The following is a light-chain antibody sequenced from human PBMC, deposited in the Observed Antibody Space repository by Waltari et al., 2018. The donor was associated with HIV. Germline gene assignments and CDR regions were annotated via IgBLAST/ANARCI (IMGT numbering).Light chain of an antibody. CDR2: GAS. J-gene: IGKJ2*03. CDR1: QNVDKNY. CDR3: QHYVSSPYS. Sequence: EIVLTQSPGTLSLSPGESAILSCRASQNVDKNYLAWYQQKPGQAPRLLMYGASNRATGIPDRFSGSGSGTDFTLTISRLEPEDFAVYHCQHYVSSPYSFGQGTKLEI. V-gene: IGKV3-20*01.